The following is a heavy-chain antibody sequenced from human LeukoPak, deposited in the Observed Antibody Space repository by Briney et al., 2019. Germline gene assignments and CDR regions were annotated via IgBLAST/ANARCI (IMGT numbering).Heavy chain of an antibody. CDR2: ISAYNGNT. CDR3: ARDPPWYYSNYGYFDL. Sequence: ASVKVSCKASGYTFTSYGISWVRQAPGQGLEWMGWISAYNGNTNYAQKLQGRVTMTTDTSTSTAYMELRSLRPDDTAVYYCARDPPWYYSNYGYFDLWGRGTLVTVSS. V-gene: IGHV1-18*01. CDR1: GYTFTSYG. J-gene: IGHJ2*01. D-gene: IGHD4-4*01.